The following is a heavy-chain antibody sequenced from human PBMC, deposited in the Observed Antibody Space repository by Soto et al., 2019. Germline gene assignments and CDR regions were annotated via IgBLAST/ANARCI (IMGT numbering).Heavy chain of an antibody. CDR1: GFTFSSYG. CDR3: AKGSDLGWWSDYYYYYGMDV. V-gene: IGHV3-30*18. Sequence: GGSLRLSCAASGFTFSSYGMHWVRQAPGKGLEWVAVISYDGSNKYYADSVKGRFTISRDNSKNTLYLQMNSLRAEDTAVYYCAKGSDLGWWSDYYYYYGMDVWGQGTTVTVSS. CDR2: ISYDGSNK. D-gene: IGHD2-15*01. J-gene: IGHJ6*02.